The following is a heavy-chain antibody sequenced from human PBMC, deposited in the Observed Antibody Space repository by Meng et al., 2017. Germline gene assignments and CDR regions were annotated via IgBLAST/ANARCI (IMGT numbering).Heavy chain of an antibody. CDR3: ASGPPGWFDP. CDR2: IIPIFGTA. J-gene: IGHJ5*02. Sequence: VQLLQXXAGVQKPGSXVKVSCKAXXXTFSSYAISWVRQAPGQGLEWMGGIIPIFGTANYAQKFQGRVTITADKSTSTAYMELSSLRSEDTAVYYCASGPPGWFDPWGQGTXVTVSS. CDR1: XXTFSSYA. V-gene: IGHV1-69*06. D-gene: IGHD7-27*01.